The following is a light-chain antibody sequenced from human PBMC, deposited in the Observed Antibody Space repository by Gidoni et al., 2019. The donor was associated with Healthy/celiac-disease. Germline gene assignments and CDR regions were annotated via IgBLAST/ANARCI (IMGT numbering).Light chain of an antibody. V-gene: IGKV1-39*01. J-gene: IGKJ2*01. Sequence: DIQMTQSPSYLSASVGDRVTITCRAIQRIRSYLNWYQQKPGKAPKLLIYAASSLQSGVTSRFSGSGSGTDFTLTISSLQPEEFATYYCQQSYSTPPTFGQGTKLEIK. CDR1: QRIRSY. CDR3: QQSYSTPPT. CDR2: AAS.